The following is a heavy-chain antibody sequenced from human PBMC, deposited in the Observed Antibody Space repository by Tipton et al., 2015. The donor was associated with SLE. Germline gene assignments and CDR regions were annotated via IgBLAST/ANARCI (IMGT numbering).Heavy chain of an antibody. CDR1: GGSISSINYC. V-gene: IGHV4-39*07. J-gene: IGHJ6*03. CDR2: ICDSGFT. Sequence: TLSLTCTVSGGSISSINYCWGWIRQPPGKGLEWIGSICDSGFTYYRPSLKSRVTISVDTSKNQFSLKLSSVTAADTAVYYCAAGIAARRGYYYYYYYMDVWGKGTTVTVSS. D-gene: IGHD6-6*01. CDR3: AAGIAARRGYYYYYYYMDV.